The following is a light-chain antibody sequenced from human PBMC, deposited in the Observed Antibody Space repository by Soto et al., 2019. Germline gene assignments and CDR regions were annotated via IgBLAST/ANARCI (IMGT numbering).Light chain of an antibody. CDR1: QGVSSN. CDR2: GAS. J-gene: IGKJ1*01. CDR3: QQYNNWPPWT. Sequence: EMVLTQSPATLSVSPGERATISCRASQGVSSNLTWYQQKPGQAPRLLIYGASTRATGIPARFSGSGSGTEFTLTISSLQSEDFAVYYCQQYNNWPPWTFGQGTKVDI. V-gene: IGKV3-15*01.